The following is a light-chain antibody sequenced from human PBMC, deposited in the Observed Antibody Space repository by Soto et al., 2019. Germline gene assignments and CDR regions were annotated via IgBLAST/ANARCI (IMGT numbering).Light chain of an antibody. Sequence: QSALTQPASLSGSPGQSITISCTGTSSDIGRHNYVSWYQQHPGKAPKLMIYAVSERPSGVPDRFSGSKSGNTASLTVSGLQAEDEADYYCSSYAGSNNLVFGGGTKLTVL. CDR2: AVS. J-gene: IGLJ2*01. V-gene: IGLV2-8*01. CDR3: SSYAGSNNLV. CDR1: SSDIGRHNY.